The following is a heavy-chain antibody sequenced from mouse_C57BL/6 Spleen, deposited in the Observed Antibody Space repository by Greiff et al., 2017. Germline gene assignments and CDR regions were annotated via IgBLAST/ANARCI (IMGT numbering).Heavy chain of an antibody. CDR1: GYTFTDYE. CDR3: TKYGNYPYWYFDV. CDR2: IDPETGGT. D-gene: IGHD2-1*01. Sequence: QVQLKQSGAELVRPGASVTLSCKASGYTFTDYEMHWVKQTPVHGLEWIGAIDPETGGTAYNQKFKGKAILTADKSSSTAYMELRSLTSEDSAVXYCTKYGNYPYWYFDVWGTGTSVTVSS. V-gene: IGHV1-15*01. J-gene: IGHJ1*03.